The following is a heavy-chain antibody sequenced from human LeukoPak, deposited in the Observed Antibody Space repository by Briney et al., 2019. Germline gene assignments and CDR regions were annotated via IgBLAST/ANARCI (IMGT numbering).Heavy chain of an antibody. CDR3: ARDFRRSTYYDSSGYYEFGY. CDR1: GFTFSSDW. D-gene: IGHD3-22*01. Sequence: GGSLRLSCAGSGFTFSSDWMHWVRQAPGKGLEWVAVISYDGSNKYYADSVKGRFTISRDNSKNTLYLQMNSLRAEDTAVYYCARDFRRSTYYDSSGYYEFGYWGQGTLVTVSS. V-gene: IGHV3-30-3*01. CDR2: ISYDGSNK. J-gene: IGHJ4*02.